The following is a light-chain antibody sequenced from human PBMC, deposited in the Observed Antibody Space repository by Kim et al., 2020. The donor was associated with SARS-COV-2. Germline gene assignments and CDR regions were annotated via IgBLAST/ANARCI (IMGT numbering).Light chain of an antibody. CDR2: LAS. V-gene: IGKV1-5*03. CDR1: ENIGTW. J-gene: IGKJ2*01. CDR3: QHYSRFPYT. Sequence: SASVGDRVTITCRASENIGTWLALYQQKPGRAPSLLIYLASTLESGVPSRFSGTGSGTEFSLSITSLQPDDFATYYCQHYSRFPYTFGQGTKLEIK.